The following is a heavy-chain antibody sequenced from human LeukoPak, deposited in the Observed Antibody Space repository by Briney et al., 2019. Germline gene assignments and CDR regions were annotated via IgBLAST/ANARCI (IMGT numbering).Heavy chain of an antibody. J-gene: IGHJ4*02. V-gene: IGHV3-33*06. Sequence: PGGSLRLSCTASGFCFSEYARHWVRQAPGRGLEWVAGICVDGRQTFHPDSVKGRFTIFRDNSKNTLYFQMNILGPDDTAFYFCSKDRTLPGTHARYYFAHWGQGSVVTVSS. CDR1: GFCFSEYA. D-gene: IGHD1/OR15-1a*01. CDR2: ICVDGRQT. CDR3: SKDRTLPGTHARYYFAH.